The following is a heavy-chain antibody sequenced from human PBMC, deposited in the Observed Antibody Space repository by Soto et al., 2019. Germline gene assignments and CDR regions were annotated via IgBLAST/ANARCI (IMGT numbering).Heavy chain of an antibody. CDR2: IYVTGAV. CDR1: GAALNSGNYY. D-gene: IGHD2-21*01. J-gene: IGHJ5*02. CDR3: ARLRIATNNYKWFDP. V-gene: IGHV4-31*03. Sequence: SETLSLTCSVSGAALNSGNYYWSWIRQVPGKGLEWIGHIYVTGAVDYNPSLRDRITTSQDTSERQFSLNLRLVTAADTAVYYCARLRIATNNYKWFDPWGQGTLVSVSS.